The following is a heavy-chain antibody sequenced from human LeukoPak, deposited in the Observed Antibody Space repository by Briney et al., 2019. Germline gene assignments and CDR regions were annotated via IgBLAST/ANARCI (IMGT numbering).Heavy chain of an antibody. CDR1: GYTFTSYG. D-gene: IGHD1-26*01. V-gene: IGHV1-18*01. J-gene: IGHJ4*02. CDR3: ARSVGAILTIDY. CDR2: ISAYNGNT. Sequence: ASVKVSCKASGYTFTSYGISWVRQAPGQGLEWMGWISAYNGNTDYAQKFQGRVTITADKSTSTAYMELSSLRSEDTAVYYCARSVGAILTIDYWGQGTLVTVSS.